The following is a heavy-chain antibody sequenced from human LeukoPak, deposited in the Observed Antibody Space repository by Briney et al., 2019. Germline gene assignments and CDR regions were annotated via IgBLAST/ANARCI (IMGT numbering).Heavy chain of an antibody. D-gene: IGHD3-3*02. Sequence: GGSLRLSCAASGFTFSISWMSWVRQAPGKGLEWVANIKQDGSEKYYVDSVKGRFTISRDNAKNSLYLQMNSLRAEDTAVYYCARDLSFLEWLYIIDYWGQGTLVTVSS. J-gene: IGHJ4*02. V-gene: IGHV3-7*01. CDR3: ARDLSFLEWLYIIDY. CDR1: GFTFSISW. CDR2: IKQDGSEK.